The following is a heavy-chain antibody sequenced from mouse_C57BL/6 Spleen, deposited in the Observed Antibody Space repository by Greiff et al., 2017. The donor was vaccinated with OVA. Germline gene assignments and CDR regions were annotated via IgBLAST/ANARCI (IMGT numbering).Heavy chain of an antibody. V-gene: IGHV1-69*01. Sequence: QVQLQQSGAELVMPGASVKLSCKASGYTFTSYWMHWVKQRPGQGLEWIGEIDPSDSYTNYNQQFKGKATLTVDKSSSTAYMQLSSLTSEDSAVYYGARGIYWYYDVWGTGTTVTVSS. CDR3: ARGIYWYYDV. CDR1: GYTFTSYW. CDR2: IDPSDSYT. J-gene: IGHJ1*03.